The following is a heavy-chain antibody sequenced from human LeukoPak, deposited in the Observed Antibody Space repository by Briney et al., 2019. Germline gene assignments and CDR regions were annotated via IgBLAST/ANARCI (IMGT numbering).Heavy chain of an antibody. CDR3: AKTSTSSWLHFFDY. Sequence: GESLKISCKGSGYSFASYWIGWVRQMPGEGLEWMGIIFPGDSDTRYSPSFQGQVTISADKSISTAYLQWSSLKASDTAIYYCAKTSTSSWLHFFDYWGQGTLVTVSS. CDR1: GYSFASYW. J-gene: IGHJ4*02. D-gene: IGHD6-13*01. CDR2: IFPGDSDT. V-gene: IGHV5-51*01.